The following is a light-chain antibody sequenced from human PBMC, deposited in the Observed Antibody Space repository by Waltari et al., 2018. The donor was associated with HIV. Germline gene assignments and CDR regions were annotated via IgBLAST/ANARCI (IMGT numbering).Light chain of an antibody. CDR2: EGS. CDR3: CSYAGSSTWV. V-gene: IGLV2-23*01. Sequence: QSALTQPASVSGSPGQSLTISCTGTSSDVGSYNLVSWYQQPPGKAPKLMIYEGSKRPSGVSNRFSGSNAGNTASLTISGLQAEDEADYYCCSYAGSSTWVFGGGTKLTVL. CDR1: SSDVGSYNL. J-gene: IGLJ3*02.